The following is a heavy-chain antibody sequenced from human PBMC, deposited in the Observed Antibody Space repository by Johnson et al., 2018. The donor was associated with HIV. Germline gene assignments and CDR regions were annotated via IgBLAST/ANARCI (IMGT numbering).Heavy chain of an antibody. D-gene: IGHD2-2*02. CDR3: ARDPSGYCSSSSCYNPVFDI. J-gene: IGHJ3*02. V-gene: IGHV3-66*03. CDR2: IYSGGST. CDR1: GFIVSSNY. Sequence: VQLVESGGGLIQPGGSLRLSCAASGFIVSSNYMSWFRQAPGKGLEWVSVIYSGGSTYYADSVKGRFTISRDNSKNTLYLQMNSLRAEDTAVYYCARDPSGYCSSSSCYNPVFDIWGQGTMVTVSS.